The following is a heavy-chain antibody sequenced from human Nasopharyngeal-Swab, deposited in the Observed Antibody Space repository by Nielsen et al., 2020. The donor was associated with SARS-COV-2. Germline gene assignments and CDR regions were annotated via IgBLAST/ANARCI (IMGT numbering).Heavy chain of an antibody. CDR2: IGDKDHNYAT. V-gene: IGHV3-73*01. Sequence: VRQMPGKGLEWVGRIGDKDHNYATTYGASVQGRFTISRDDSKNTAFLQMDSLKTEDTALYYCTTDFYFDYWGQGTLVTSPQ. J-gene: IGHJ4*02. CDR3: TTDFYFDY.